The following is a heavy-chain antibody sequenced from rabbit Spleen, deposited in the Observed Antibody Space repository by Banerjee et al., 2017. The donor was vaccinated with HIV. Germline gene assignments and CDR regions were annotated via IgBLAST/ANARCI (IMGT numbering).Heavy chain of an antibody. CDR1: GVSFTNNYY. J-gene: IGHJ6*01. CDR3: ARDTGSSFSSYGMDL. V-gene: IGHV1S45*01. D-gene: IGHD8-1*01. Sequence: QEQLEESGGGLVKPGASLTLTCTASGVSFTNNYYICWVRQAPGKGLEWISCIAGSSSDFTYSATWAKGRFTISKTSSTTVTLQMTSLTVADTATYFCARDTGSSFSSYGMDLWGPGTL. CDR2: IAGSSSDFT.